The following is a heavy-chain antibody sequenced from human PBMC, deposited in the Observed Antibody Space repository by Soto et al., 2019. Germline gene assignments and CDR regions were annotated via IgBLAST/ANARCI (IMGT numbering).Heavy chain of an antibody. V-gene: IGHV4-59*01. CDR3: ARVPIPAPMGSSYYSHMDV. CDR2: MYYSGSS. D-gene: IGHD2-2*01. CDR1: GGSISGYY. J-gene: IGHJ6*03. Sequence: QVQLQESGPGLVKPSETLSLTCTVSGGSISGYYWSWIRQPPGKGLECIGYMYYSGSSHYNPSLQSRATISVDAYTNQGSLRRSSVTAADTAVYYCARVPIPAPMGSSYYSHMDVWGKGTTVTVSS.